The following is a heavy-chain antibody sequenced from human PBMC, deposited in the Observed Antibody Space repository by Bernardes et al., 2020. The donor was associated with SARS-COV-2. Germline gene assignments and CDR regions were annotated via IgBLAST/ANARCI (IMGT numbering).Heavy chain of an antibody. CDR3: AREKDSGNYPRWFDT. J-gene: IGHJ5*02. CDR1: GGTFRNYV. V-gene: IGHV1-69*06. Sequence: SVKVSCKASGGTFRNYVISWVRQAPGQGLEWMGGVIAIFGTANYALKFLGRATIAADKATSTVYMELSSLRSDDTAVYYCAREKDSGNYPRWFDTWGQGTLVTVSS. D-gene: IGHD1-26*01. CDR2: VIAIFGTA.